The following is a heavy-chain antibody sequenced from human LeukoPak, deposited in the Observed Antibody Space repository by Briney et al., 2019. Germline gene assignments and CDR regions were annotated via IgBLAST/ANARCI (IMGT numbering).Heavy chain of an antibody. D-gene: IGHD3-3*01. V-gene: IGHV1-2*02. Sequence: WASVKVSCKAYGYTFTDYYLHWVRRAPGQGFIWMGWIDPDTGATNYAHRFRGRITMTRDPSLNTTYMQLNTLTSDDTAIYYCLRDDFWSASSQGIWGQGTLVTVSS. J-gene: IGHJ4*02. CDR2: IDPDTGAT. CDR1: GYTFTDYY. CDR3: LRDDFWSASSQGI.